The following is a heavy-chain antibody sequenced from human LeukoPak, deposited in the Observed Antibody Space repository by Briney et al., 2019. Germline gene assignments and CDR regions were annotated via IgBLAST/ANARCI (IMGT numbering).Heavy chain of an antibody. CDR1: GGSISSYY. CDR3: ARQSIAARGYYYYMDV. V-gene: IGHV4-59*01. CDR2: IYYSGST. J-gene: IGHJ6*03. D-gene: IGHD6-6*01. Sequence: SETLSLTGIVSGGSISSYYWSWIRQPPGKGLEWIGYIYYSGSTNYNPSLKSRITMSVDTSKNQFSLKLSSVTAADTAVYYCARQSIAARGYYYYMDVWGKGTTVTVSS.